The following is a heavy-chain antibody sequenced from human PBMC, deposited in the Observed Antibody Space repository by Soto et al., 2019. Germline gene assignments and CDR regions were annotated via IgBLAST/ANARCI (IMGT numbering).Heavy chain of an antibody. CDR1: GFTFRSTA. CDR2: VVVGSGNT. D-gene: IGHD3-22*01. CDR3: AADPYYYDSSSYYSFDY. J-gene: IGHJ4*02. V-gene: IGHV1-58*01. Sequence: GASVKVSCKASGFTFRSTAVQWVRQARGQRLEWIGWVVVGSGNTDYAQEFQDRVTITRDMSTSTTNMELSSLTSEDTAVYYCAADPYYYDSSSYYSFDYWGQGTLVTVSS.